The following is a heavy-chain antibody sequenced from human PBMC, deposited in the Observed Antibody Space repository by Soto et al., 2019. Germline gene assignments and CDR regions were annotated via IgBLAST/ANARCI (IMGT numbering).Heavy chain of an antibody. CDR2: ISYDESTT. D-gene: IGHD3-22*01. V-gene: IGHV3-30*18. Sequence: LTLTCTFSGFSFSRYGIHWVRQAPGKGLEWVAVISYDESTTFYADSVKGRFTISRDNSKNTLFLQMNSLRPEDTAVYYCSKAMIGSYDSDAFDVWGQGTMVTVSS. CDR1: GFSFSRYG. CDR3: SKAMIGSYDSDAFDV. J-gene: IGHJ3*01.